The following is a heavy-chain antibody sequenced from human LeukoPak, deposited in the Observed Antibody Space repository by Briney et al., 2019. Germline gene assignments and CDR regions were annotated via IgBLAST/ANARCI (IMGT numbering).Heavy chain of an antibody. CDR1: GFTSSSYA. V-gene: IGHV3-30-3*01. CDR3: ARGHSSSLDY. CDR2: ISYDGSNK. D-gene: IGHD6-13*01. Sequence: GGSLRLSCAASGFTSSSYAMHWVRQAPGKGLEWVAVISYDGSNKYYADSVKGRFTISRDNSKNTLYLQMNSLRAEDTAVYYCARGHSSSLDYWGQGTLVTVSS. J-gene: IGHJ4*02.